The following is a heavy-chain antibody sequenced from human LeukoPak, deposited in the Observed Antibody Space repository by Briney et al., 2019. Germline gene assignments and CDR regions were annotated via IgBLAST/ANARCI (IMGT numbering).Heavy chain of an antibody. CDR2: VAHDEKTI. CDR3: AKDQYNWNGGVGDY. Sequence: GRSLRLSCVASGFTFTGHSMRWVRQAPGKGLEWVAVVAHDEKTIFYADSLKGRFTVSRDNSKITVYLQMNSLRAEDTAVYYCAKDQYNWNGGVGDYWGQGTLVTVSS. D-gene: IGHD1-20*01. V-gene: IGHV3-30*04. CDR1: GFTFTGHS. J-gene: IGHJ4*02.